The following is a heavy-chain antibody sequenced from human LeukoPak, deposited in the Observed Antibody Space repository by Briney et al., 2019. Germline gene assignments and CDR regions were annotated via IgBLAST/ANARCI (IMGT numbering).Heavy chain of an antibody. D-gene: IGHD3-9*01. CDR3: SRDLRYFDWLLTGGAFDI. CDR2: IKQDGSEK. Sequence: AGGSLRLSCAASGFTFSSYWMSWVRQGPGKGLEWVANIKQDGSEKYYVDSVKGRFTISRDNAKNSLYLQMNSLRAEDTAVYYCSRDLRYFDWLLTGGAFDIWGQGTTVTVSS. V-gene: IGHV3-7*01. CDR1: GFTFSSYW. J-gene: IGHJ3*02.